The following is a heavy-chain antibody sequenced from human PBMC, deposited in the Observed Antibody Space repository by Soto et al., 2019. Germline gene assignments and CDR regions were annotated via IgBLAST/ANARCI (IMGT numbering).Heavy chain of an antibody. V-gene: IGHV3-21*01. CDR2: ISSNSAYI. Sequence: GGSLRLSCAASGFTFRSFTMNWVRQAPGKGLEWVSTISSNSAYIYYTDALRGRFTISRDNAKNSLHLQMNSLTAEDTAVYYCTRDASRDSSARGWFDPWGPGTLVTVSS. J-gene: IGHJ5*02. CDR3: TRDASRDSSARGWFDP. CDR1: GFTFRSFT. D-gene: IGHD6-13*01.